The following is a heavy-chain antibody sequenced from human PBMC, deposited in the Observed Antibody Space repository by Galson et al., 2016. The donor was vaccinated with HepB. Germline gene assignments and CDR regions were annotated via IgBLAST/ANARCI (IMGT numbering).Heavy chain of an antibody. CDR2: IIPIYGRT. D-gene: IGHD3-10*01. J-gene: IGHJ6*02. CDR3: AREGLYYGSGSYYFYYGMDV. CDR1: GDSFSSYG. Sequence: SVKVSCKASGDSFSSYGFSWVRQAPGQGLEWMGGIIPIYGRTNYAQKFQGRVTVIADESTSTTSMELSSLRSDDTAVYYCAREGLYYGSGSYYFYYGMDVWGQGTTVTVSS. V-gene: IGHV1-69*13.